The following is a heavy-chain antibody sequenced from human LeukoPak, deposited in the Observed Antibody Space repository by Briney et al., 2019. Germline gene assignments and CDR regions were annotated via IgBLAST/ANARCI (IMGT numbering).Heavy chain of an antibody. D-gene: IGHD3-10*01. J-gene: IGHJ5*02. CDR3: TREDYYGSGSFSNWFDP. Sequence: ASVKVSCKAFGYTFTSNYMHWVRQAPGQGPEWMGVISPSGGSTTYAQKFQGRVTLTRDMSTSTAYMELSSLTSEDTAVYFCTREDYYGSGSFSNWFDPWGQGTLVTVSS. CDR1: GYTFTSNY. CDR2: ISPSGGST. V-gene: IGHV1-46*01.